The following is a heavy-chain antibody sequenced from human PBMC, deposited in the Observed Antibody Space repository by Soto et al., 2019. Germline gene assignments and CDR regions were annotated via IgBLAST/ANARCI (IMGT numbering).Heavy chain of an antibody. CDR1: GFTFNNYV. V-gene: IGHV3-23*01. J-gene: IGHJ6*02. CDR2: ISGSGGST. Sequence: EVQLLESGGGLVQPGGSLRLSCVASGFTFNNYVMNWVRQAPGKGLEWVSAISGSGGSTNYADSVKGRFTISRDNSKNTLYLQMNSLRAGDTAVYYCAKKIGHYYAMDVWGQGTTVTVSS. D-gene: IGHD3-22*01. CDR3: AKKIGHYYAMDV.